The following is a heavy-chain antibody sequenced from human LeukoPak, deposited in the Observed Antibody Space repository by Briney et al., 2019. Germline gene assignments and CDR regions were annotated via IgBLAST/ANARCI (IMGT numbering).Heavy chain of an antibody. CDR2: ISSSGSTI. J-gene: IGHJ4*02. V-gene: IGHV3-11*01. Sequence: PGGSLRLSCAASGFTFSDYYMSWIRQAPGKGLEWVSYISSSGSTIYYADSVKGRFTISRDNSKNTLYLQMNSLRAEDTAVYYCAKSRQNYGDYPRPYTYYFDYWGQGTLVTVSS. D-gene: IGHD4-17*01. CDR3: AKSRQNYGDYPRPYTYYFDY. CDR1: GFTFSDYY.